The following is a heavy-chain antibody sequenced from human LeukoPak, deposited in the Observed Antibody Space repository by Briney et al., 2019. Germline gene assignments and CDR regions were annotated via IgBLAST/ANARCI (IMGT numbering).Heavy chain of an antibody. CDR1: GYTFTGYY. Sequence: ASVKVSCKASGYTFTGYYMHWVRQAPGQGLEWMGWINPNSGGTNYAQKFQGRVTMTRDTSISTAYMELSRLTFDDTAVYYCARGVAEAVNWFDPWGQGTLVTVSS. CDR2: INPNSGGT. V-gene: IGHV1-2*02. J-gene: IGHJ5*02. CDR3: ARGVAEAVNWFDP. D-gene: IGHD6-13*01.